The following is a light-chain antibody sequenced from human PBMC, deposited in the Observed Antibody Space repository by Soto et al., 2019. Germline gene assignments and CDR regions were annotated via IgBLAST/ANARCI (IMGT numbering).Light chain of an antibody. CDR2: GAS. V-gene: IGKV3-15*01. Sequence: EIVMTQSPATLSVSPGERATLSCRASQSISNNLAWYQQKPGQAPRLLIYGASTRATGIPARFSGSGSGTEFTLTISSLQSEDFAVYYCQQYNNWPPERAFGPGTKVDIK. CDR1: QSISNN. J-gene: IGKJ3*01. CDR3: QQYNNWPPERA.